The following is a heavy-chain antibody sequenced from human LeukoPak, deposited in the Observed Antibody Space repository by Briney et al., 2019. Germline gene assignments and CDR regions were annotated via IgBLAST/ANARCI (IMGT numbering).Heavy chain of an antibody. CDR1: GFTFSIYA. CDR2: ISSNGGST. D-gene: IGHD4-23*01. Sequence: PGGSLRLSCAASGFTFSIYAMHWVRQAPGKGLEYVSAISSNGGSTYYADSVKGRFTISRDNSKNTLYLQMGSLRAEDMAVYYCARLYGGWATHFDYWGQGTPVTVSS. CDR3: ARLYGGWATHFDY. V-gene: IGHV3-64*02. J-gene: IGHJ4*02.